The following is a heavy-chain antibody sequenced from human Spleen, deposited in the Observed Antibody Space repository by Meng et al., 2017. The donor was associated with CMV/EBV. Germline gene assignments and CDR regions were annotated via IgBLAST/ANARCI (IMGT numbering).Heavy chain of an antibody. CDR1: GFTFSSYG. CDR3: ARDRIRSFDY. J-gene: IGHJ4*02. CDR2: IWYDGSEK. Sequence: GSLKISCAASGFTFSSYGMHWVRQAPGKGLEWVAVIWYDGSEKYYADSVKGRFTISRDNSKSSLSLQLDSLRAEDTAVYYCARDRIRSFDYWGQGTLVTVSS. V-gene: IGHV3-33*01. D-gene: IGHD6-19*01.